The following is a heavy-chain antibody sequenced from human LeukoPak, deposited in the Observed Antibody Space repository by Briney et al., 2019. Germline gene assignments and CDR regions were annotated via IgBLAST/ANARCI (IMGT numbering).Heavy chain of an antibody. CDR3: AREKIAYYDNSGRGWFDP. Sequence: SETLSLTCTVSGGSISSYYWGWIRQPPGKGLEWIGSIYYSGSTYYNPSLKSRVTISVDTSKNQFSLKLSSVTAADTAVYYCAREKIAYYDNSGRGWFDPWGQGTLVTVSS. CDR2: IYYSGST. V-gene: IGHV4-39*07. J-gene: IGHJ5*02. CDR1: GGSISSYY. D-gene: IGHD3-22*01.